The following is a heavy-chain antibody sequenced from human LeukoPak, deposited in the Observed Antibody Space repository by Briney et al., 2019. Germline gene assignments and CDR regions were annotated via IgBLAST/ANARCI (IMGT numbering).Heavy chain of an antibody. CDR1: GGSISSYY. CDR3: ARPAVAGTFGFEY. D-gene: IGHD6-19*01. Sequence: PSETLSLTCTVSGGSISSYYWSWIRQPPGKGLEWIGYIYYSGSTNYNPSLKSRVTISADMSKNQFSLKLSSVTAADTAVYYCARPAVAGTFGFEYWGQGTLVTVSS. J-gene: IGHJ4*02. V-gene: IGHV4-59*08. CDR2: IYYSGST.